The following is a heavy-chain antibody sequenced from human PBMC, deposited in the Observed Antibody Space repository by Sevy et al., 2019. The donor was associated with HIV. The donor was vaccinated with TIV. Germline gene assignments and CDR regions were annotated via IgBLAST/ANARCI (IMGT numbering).Heavy chain of an antibody. V-gene: IGHV1-2*06. CDR2: INPNSGGT. Sequence: ASVKVSCKASGYTFTGYYMHWVRQAPGQGLEWMGRINPNSGGTNYAQKFQGRVTMTRDTSISTAYMELSRLKSDDTAVYYCAKNYYYGMDVWGQGTTVTASS. CDR1: GYTFTGYY. CDR3: AKNYYYGMDV. J-gene: IGHJ6*02.